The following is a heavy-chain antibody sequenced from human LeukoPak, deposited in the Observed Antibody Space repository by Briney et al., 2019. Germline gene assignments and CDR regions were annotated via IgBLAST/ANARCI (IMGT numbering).Heavy chain of an antibody. CDR1: GYTFTSYD. CDR3: AKPSMVRGVNNPYNWFDP. Sequence: ASVKVSCKASGYTFTSYDINWVRQAPGQGLEWMGWMNPNSGNTGYAQKFQGRVTMTRNTSISTAYMELSSLRSEDTAVYYCAKPSMVRGVNNPYNWFDPWGQGTLVTVSS. J-gene: IGHJ5*02. CDR2: MNPNSGNT. D-gene: IGHD3-10*01. V-gene: IGHV1-8*01.